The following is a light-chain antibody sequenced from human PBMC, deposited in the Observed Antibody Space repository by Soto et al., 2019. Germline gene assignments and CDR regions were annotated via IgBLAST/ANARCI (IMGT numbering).Light chain of an antibody. J-gene: IGKJ5*01. Sequence: EIVLTHSPVTLSLSPCKRATLSSRASQSVSNFLAWYQQKPGQAPRLLIYDTSNRATGIPARFSGSGSGTDFTLTINNLDPEDFAVYYCQQRSNWPITFGQGTRLEIK. V-gene: IGKV3-11*01. CDR3: QQRSNWPIT. CDR2: DTS. CDR1: QSVSNF.